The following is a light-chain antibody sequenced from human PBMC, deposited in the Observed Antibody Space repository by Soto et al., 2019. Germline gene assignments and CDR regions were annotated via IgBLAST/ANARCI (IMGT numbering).Light chain of an antibody. Sequence: DIQMTQSPSSLSASVGDRVTITCRASQSISTYVNWYQQKPGKATKFLIYAASSLQSGVPSRVSGSASGTDFTLTISSLQPEDFATYYCQQSYRTPWTFGQGTKVDIK. CDR1: QSISTY. CDR3: QQSYRTPWT. V-gene: IGKV1-39*01. J-gene: IGKJ1*01. CDR2: AAS.